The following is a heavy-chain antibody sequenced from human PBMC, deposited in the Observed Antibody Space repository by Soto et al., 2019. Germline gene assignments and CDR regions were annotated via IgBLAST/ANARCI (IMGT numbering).Heavy chain of an antibody. V-gene: IGHV4-30-4*01. CDR2: IYYSGST. D-gene: IGHD3-3*01. CDR3: ARGYYDFWSGYSRSRLGYYRYRMDV. Sequence: SETLSLTCTVSGGSISSGDYYWSWIRQPPGKGLEWIGYIYYSGSTYYNPSLKSRVTISVDTSKNQFSLKLSSVTAADTAVYYCARGYYDFWSGYSRSRLGYYRYRMDVWAQGTTVP. J-gene: IGHJ6*02. CDR1: GGSISSGDYY.